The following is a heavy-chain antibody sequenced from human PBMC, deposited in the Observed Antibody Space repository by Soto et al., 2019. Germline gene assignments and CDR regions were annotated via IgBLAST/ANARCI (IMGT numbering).Heavy chain of an antibody. CDR2: VTHSGTA. CDR1: GGSIDSGAFS. CDR3: DSTHWAQSSIDY. V-gene: IGHV4-30-2*01. D-gene: IGHD6-19*01. Sequence: SETLSLTCAVSGGSIDSGAFSLSWIRQPPGKGLEWIGYVTHSGTAYSIPSLNGRLTLSVDSSQTQFSLKLTSVTAADSAFYYCDSTHWAQSSIDYWGRGILVTVSS. J-gene: IGHJ4*02.